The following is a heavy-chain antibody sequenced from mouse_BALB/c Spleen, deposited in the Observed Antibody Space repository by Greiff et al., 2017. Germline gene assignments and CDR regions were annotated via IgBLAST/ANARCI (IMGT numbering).Heavy chain of an antibody. CDR2: ISSGGGNT. V-gene: IGHV5-9*03. CDR1: GFTFSSYT. J-gene: IGHJ4*01. Sequence: EVQLVESGGGLVKPGGSLKLSCAASGFTFSSYTMSWVRQTPEKRLEWVATISSGGGNTYYPDSVKGRFTISRDNAKNNLYLQMSSLRSEDTALYYCARYRWMDYWGQGTSVTVSS. D-gene: IGHD2-3*01. CDR3: ARYRWMDY.